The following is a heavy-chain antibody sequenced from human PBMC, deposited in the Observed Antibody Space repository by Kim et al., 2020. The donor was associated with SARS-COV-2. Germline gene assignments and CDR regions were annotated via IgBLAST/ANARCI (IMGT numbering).Heavy chain of an antibody. V-gene: IGHV1-46*01. CDR1: GYTFTSYY. D-gene: IGHD3-16*01. J-gene: IGHJ3*02. Sequence: ASVKVSCKASGYTFTSYYMHWVRQAPGQGLEWMGIINPSGGSTSYAQKFQGRVTMTRDTSTSTVYMELSSLRSEDTAVYYCARAGGLRSPPPRGAFDIWGQGTMVTVSS. CDR2: INPSGGST. CDR3: ARAGGLRSPPPRGAFDI.